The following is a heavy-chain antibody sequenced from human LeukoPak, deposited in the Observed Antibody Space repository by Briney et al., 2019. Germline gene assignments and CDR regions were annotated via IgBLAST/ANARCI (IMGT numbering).Heavy chain of an antibody. Sequence: SETLSLTCAVYGGSFSGYYWSWIRQPRGKGLEWIGEINHSGSTNYNPSLKSRVTISVDTSKNQFSLKLSSVTAADTAVYYCARGRRIYSYGYSFWFDPWGQGALVTVSS. CDR3: ARGRRIYSYGYSFWFDP. CDR2: INHSGST. CDR1: GGSFSGYY. V-gene: IGHV4-34*01. J-gene: IGHJ5*02. D-gene: IGHD5-18*01.